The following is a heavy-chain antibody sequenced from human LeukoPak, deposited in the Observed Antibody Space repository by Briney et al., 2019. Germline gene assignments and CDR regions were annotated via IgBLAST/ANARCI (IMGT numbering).Heavy chain of an antibody. CDR1: GYTFTSYD. V-gene: IGHV1-8*01. J-gene: IGHJ4*02. Sequence: ASVKVSCKASGYTFTSYDINWVRRATGQGLEWMGWMNPNSGNTGYAQKFQGRVTMTRNTSISTAYMELSSLRSEDTAVYYCARGQVEMATIYGYWGQGTLVTVSS. CDR2: MNPNSGNT. D-gene: IGHD5-24*01. CDR3: ARGQVEMATIYGY.